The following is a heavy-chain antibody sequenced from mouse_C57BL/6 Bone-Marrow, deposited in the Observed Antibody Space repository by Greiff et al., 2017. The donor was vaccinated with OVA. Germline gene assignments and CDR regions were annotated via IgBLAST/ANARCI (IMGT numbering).Heavy chain of an antibody. CDR2: INPSSGYT. Sequence: VQLQQSGAELAKPGASVKLSCKASGYTFTSYWMHWVKQRPGQGLEWIGYINPSSGYTKYNQKFKDKATLTADKSYSTAYMQLSSLTYEDSAVYYCAREGSYYYAMDYWGQGTSVTVSS. CDR3: AREGSYYYAMDY. J-gene: IGHJ4*01. CDR1: GYTFTSYW. V-gene: IGHV1-7*01.